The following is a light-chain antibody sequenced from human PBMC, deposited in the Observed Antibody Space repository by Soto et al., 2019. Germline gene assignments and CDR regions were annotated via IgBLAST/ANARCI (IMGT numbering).Light chain of an antibody. J-gene: IGKJ5*01. CDR2: DAS. Sequence: EIVLTQSPVTLSLSPGERATLSCGASQTVSSGYLAWYQQRPGLAPRLLIYDASSRATGIPDRFSGSGSGTDFSLTISRLEPEDFAVYYCQQYSSSPYTFGPGTRMEIK. CDR3: QQYSSSPYT. CDR1: QTVSSGY. V-gene: IGKV3D-20*01.